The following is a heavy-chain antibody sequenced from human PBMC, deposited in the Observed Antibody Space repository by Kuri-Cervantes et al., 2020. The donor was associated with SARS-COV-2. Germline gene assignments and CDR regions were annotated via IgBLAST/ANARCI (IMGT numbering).Heavy chain of an antibody. CDR3: ARVDHRTDAYNCYYYGMDV. CDR1: GFTFSSYV. Sequence: GESLKISCAASGFTFSSYVMNWVRPAPGKGLEWVSYIRSSSSIIYYTDSVKDRFTISRDNVKNSLYLQMNSLRAEDTAVYFCARVDHRTDAYNCYYYGMDVWGQGTTVTVSS. D-gene: IGHD5-24*01. J-gene: IGHJ6*02. V-gene: IGHV3-48*01. CDR2: IRSSSSII.